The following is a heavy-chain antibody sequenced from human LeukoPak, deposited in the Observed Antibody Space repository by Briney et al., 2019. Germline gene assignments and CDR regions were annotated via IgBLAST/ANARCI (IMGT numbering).Heavy chain of an antibody. J-gene: IGHJ6*04. CDR2: ISSSGSTI. Sequence: PGGSLRLSCAASGFTFSSYGMNWVRQGPGKGLEWVSYISSSGSTIYYADSVKGRFTISRDNAKNSLYLQMNSLRAEDTAVYYCAELSITMIGGVWGKGTTVTISS. CDR1: GFTFSSYG. CDR3: AELSITMIGGV. V-gene: IGHV3-48*04. D-gene: IGHD3-10*02.